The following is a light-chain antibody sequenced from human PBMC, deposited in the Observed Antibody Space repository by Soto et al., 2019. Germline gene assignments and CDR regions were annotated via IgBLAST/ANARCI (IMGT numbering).Light chain of an antibody. CDR1: SSNIGAGYD. J-gene: IGLJ1*01. CDR2: GNS. V-gene: IGLV1-40*01. Sequence: QSVLTQPPSVFGAPGQRVTISCTGSSSNIGAGYDVHWYQQLPGTAPKLLIYGNSNRPSGVPDRFSGSKSGTSAYLAITGLQGDDEADYYCQSYDSSRGGFGTGTKLTVL. CDR3: QSYDSSRGG.